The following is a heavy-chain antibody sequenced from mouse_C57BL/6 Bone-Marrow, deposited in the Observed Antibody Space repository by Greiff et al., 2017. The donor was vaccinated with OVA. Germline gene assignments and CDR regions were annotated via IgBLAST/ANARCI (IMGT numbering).Heavy chain of an antibody. V-gene: IGHV2-5*01. J-gene: IGHJ1*03. CDR2: IWRGGST. Sequence: VQLQQSGPGLVQPSQSLSITCTVSGFSLTSSGVHWVRQSPGKGLEWLGVIWRGGSTDYTAAFMSRLSITKDNSKSQVFFKMNSLQADDTAIYYCAKRGVVANPDWYFDVWGTGTTVTVSS. CDR1: GFSLTSSG. CDR3: AKRGVVANPDWYFDV. D-gene: IGHD1-1*01.